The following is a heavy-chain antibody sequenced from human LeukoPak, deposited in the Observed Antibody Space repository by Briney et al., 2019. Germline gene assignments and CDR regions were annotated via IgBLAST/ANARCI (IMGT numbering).Heavy chain of an antibody. V-gene: IGHV4-39*01. CDR2: GSYSGST. J-gene: IGHJ4*02. CDR1: GGSISSSSYY. CDR3: ARWGYSYGIDY. D-gene: IGHD5-18*01. Sequence: KPSETLSLTCTVSGGSISSSSYYWGWIRQPPGKGLEWIGGGSYSGSTYYNPSLKSRVTVSVDTSKNQFSLKLSSVTAADTAVYYCARWGYSYGIDYWGQGTLVTVSS.